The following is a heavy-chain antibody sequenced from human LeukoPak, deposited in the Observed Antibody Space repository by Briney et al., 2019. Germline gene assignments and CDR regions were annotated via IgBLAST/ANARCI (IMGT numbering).Heavy chain of an antibody. CDR3: ARAVDDMCLDY. D-gene: IGHD6-19*01. J-gene: IGHJ4*02. Sequence: ASVKVSCKASGYTFITSYMHWVRQVSGQGLEWMGIINPSGGSTTYAQKFQGRVTMTTDTSTSTVYMDLSSLRSEDTAVYYCARAVDDMCLDYWGQGTLVTVSS. CDR1: GYTFITSY. CDR2: INPSGGST. V-gene: IGHV1-46*01.